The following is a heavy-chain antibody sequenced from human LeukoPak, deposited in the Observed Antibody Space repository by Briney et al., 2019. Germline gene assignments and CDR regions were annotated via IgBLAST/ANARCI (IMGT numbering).Heavy chain of an antibody. D-gene: IGHD3-22*01. CDR1: GYTFTGYY. V-gene: IGHV1-2*02. Sequence: ASVKVSGKASGYTFTGYYMHWVRQAPGQGLEWMGWINPNSGGTNYAQKFQGRVTMTRDTSISTAYMELSRLRSDDTAVYYCARVRYYYDSSGSNTLDYWGQGTLVTVSS. J-gene: IGHJ4*02. CDR3: ARVRYYYDSSGSNTLDY. CDR2: INPNSGGT.